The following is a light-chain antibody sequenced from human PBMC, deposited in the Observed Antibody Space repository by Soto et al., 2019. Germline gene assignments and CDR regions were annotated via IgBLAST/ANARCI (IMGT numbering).Light chain of an antibody. CDR3: QSYDSSLSGWV. CDR2: GNT. V-gene: IGLV1-40*01. Sequence: QSVLTQPPSVSGAPGQRVTISCTGSSSNIGAVYDVQWYQQLPRTAPKLLIYGNTNRPSGVPDRFSGSRSGTSASLAITGLQTEDEADYYCQSYDSSLSGWVFGGGTQLTVL. CDR1: SSNIGAVYD. J-gene: IGLJ3*02.